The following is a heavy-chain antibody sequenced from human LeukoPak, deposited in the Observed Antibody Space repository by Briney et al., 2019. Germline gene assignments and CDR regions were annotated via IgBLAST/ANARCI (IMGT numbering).Heavy chain of an antibody. J-gene: IGHJ3*02. CDR1: GYTFTSYG. CDR3: AREEAGFDI. D-gene: IGHD6-19*01. Sequence: GASVKVSCKASGYTFTSYGISWVRQAPGQGLEWMGWISAYNGNTNYAQKLQGRVTITRNTSISTAYMELSSLRSEDTAVYYCAREEAGFDIWGQGTMVTVSS. V-gene: IGHV1-18*01. CDR2: ISAYNGNT.